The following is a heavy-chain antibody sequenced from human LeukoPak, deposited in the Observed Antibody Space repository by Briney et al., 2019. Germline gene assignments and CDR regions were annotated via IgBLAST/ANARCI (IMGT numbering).Heavy chain of an antibody. J-gene: IGHJ3*02. D-gene: IGHD4-17*01. V-gene: IGHV4-30-4*08. CDR2: IYYSGST. Sequence: PSETLSLTCTVSGGSISSGDYYWSWIRQPPGKGLEWIGYIYYSGSTYYNPSLKSRVTISVDTSKNQFSLKLSSVTAADTAVYYCARVRPWFYGAPRGAFDIWGQGTMVTVSS. CDR3: ARVRPWFYGAPRGAFDI. CDR1: GGSISSGDYY.